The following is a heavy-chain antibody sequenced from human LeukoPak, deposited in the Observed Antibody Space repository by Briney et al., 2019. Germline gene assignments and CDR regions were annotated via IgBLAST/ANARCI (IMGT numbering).Heavy chain of an antibody. CDR1: GFTFEDYA. Sequence: GGSLRLSCAASGFTFEDYAMHWVRQAPGKGLEWVSGIHWNSGRLAYADSVKGRFTISRDNAKNSLYLQMDSLRPEDTALYYCVKDATRIRIFGDAFDIGGQGTMVTVSS. J-gene: IGHJ3*02. D-gene: IGHD3-3*01. CDR3: VKDATRIRIFGDAFDI. CDR2: IHWNSGRL. V-gene: IGHV3-9*01.